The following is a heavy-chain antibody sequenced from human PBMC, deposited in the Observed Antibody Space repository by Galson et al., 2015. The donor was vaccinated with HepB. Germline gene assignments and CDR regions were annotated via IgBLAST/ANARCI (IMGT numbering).Heavy chain of an antibody. J-gene: IGHJ4*02. D-gene: IGHD1-26*01. Sequence: SLRLSCAASGFTFSSYSMNWVRRTPGKGLEWVSSISSSRSYMYYADSVKGRFTISRDNAKNSLYLQMNSLRAEDTAVYYCARGGSGSYFFDYWGQGTLVTVSS. CDR2: ISSSRSYM. CDR1: GFTFSSYS. CDR3: ARGGSGSYFFDY. V-gene: IGHV3-21*01.